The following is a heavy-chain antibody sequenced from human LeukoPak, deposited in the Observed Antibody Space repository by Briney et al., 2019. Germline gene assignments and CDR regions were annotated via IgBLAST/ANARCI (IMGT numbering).Heavy chain of an antibody. CDR1: GFTFSTYW. J-gene: IGHJ6*03. V-gene: IGHV3-7*01. CDR2: IKRDRSEK. CDR3: ARSGYYYDSSYMDV. Sequence: GGSLRLSCAASGFTFSTYWMTWVRQAPGKGLEWVANIKRDRSEKYYVESVKGRFTISRDHAKNSLYLQMSSLRAEDTAVYYCARSGYYYDSSYMDVWGKGTTVTVSS. D-gene: IGHD3-22*01.